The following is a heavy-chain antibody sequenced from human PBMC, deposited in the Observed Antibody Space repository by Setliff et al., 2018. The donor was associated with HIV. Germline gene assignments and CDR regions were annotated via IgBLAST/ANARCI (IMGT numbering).Heavy chain of an antibody. CDR1: GGFISSSSYY. Sequence: ETLSLTCTVSGGFISSSSYYWGWIRQPPGKGLEWIGSIYYSGGTYCNPSLKSRVTISVDTSKNQFSLKLSSVTAADTAVYYCARDQGYSYGFYAFDIWGQGTMVTVSS. CDR3: ARDQGYSYGFYAFDI. V-gene: IGHV4-39*07. CDR2: IYYSGGT. D-gene: IGHD5-18*01. J-gene: IGHJ3*02.